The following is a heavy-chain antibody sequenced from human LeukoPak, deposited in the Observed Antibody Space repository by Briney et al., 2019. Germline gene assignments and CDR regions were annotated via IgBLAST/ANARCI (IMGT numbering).Heavy chain of an antibody. CDR3: ARDGLRYCSGDSCYIAWFDP. CDR2: IYPSGNT. CDR1: GGCISLYY. J-gene: IGHJ5*02. Sequence: SETLSLTCTVSGGCISLYYWNWIRQPAGKGLEWIGRIYPSGNTNYNPSLKSRVTMSVDTSKNQFSLKLTSVTAADTAIYYCARDGLRYCSGDSCYIAWFDPWGQGTLVTVSS. V-gene: IGHV4-4*07. D-gene: IGHD2-15*01.